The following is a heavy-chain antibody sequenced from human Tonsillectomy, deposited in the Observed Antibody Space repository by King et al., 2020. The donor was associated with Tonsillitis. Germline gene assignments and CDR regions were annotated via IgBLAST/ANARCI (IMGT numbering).Heavy chain of an antibody. CDR3: TTGLGLTDNDY. D-gene: IGHD3-9*01. CDR1: GFTFSNAW. Sequence: VQLVESGGGLVKPGGSLRLSCAASGFTFSNAWMSWVRQAPGKGLEWVGRSKSKTEGGTTDYAAPVKGRFTISRDDSKNTLDVQMNSLKTEDTAVYYCTTGLGLTDNDYWGQGTLVTVSS. J-gene: IGHJ4*02. V-gene: IGHV3-15*01. CDR2: SKSKTEGGTT.